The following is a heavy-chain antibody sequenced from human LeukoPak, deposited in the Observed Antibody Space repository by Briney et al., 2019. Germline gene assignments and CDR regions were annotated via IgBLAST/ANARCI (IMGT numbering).Heavy chain of an antibody. D-gene: IGHD6-6*01. V-gene: IGHV4-61*01. Sequence: SETLSLTCTVSGGSISSGSYYWSWIRQPPGKGLEWIGYIYNSGSTNYNPSLKSRVTISVDTSQNQFSLKMSSVTAADTAVYYCARGEAARPFNNWFDPWGQGTLVTVSS. J-gene: IGHJ5*02. CDR1: GGSISSGSYY. CDR2: IYNSGST. CDR3: ARGEAARPFNNWFDP.